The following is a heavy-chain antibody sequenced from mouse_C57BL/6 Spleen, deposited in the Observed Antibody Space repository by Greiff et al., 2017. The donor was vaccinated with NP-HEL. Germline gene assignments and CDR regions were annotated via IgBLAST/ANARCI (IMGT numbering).Heavy chain of an antibody. CDR2: IDPNSGGT. D-gene: IGHD2-3*01. Sequence: QVHVKQSGAELVKPGASVKLSCKASGYTFTSYWMHWVKQRPGRGLEWIGRIDPNSGGTKYNEKFKSKATLTVDKPSSTAYMQLSSLTSEDSAVYYCARGDDGYYESWFAYWGQGTLVTVSA. J-gene: IGHJ3*01. CDR1: GYTFTSYW. CDR3: ARGDDGYYESWFAY. V-gene: IGHV1-72*01.